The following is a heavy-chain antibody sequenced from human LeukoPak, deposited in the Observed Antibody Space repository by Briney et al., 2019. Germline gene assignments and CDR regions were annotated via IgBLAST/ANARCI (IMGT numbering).Heavy chain of an antibody. D-gene: IGHD2-15*01. V-gene: IGHV3-48*01. Sequence: GGSLRLSCAPSGFTFSSYIMNWVRQAPGNGLEWLSYISNSGSTIYYADSVKGRFSISRDNAKNSLWLQMSSLRAEDTAVYYCARGRRSCSGGTCYVDFWGQGTLVTVSS. J-gene: IGHJ4*02. CDR1: GFTFSSYI. CDR3: ARGRRSCSGGTCYVDF. CDR2: ISNSGSTI.